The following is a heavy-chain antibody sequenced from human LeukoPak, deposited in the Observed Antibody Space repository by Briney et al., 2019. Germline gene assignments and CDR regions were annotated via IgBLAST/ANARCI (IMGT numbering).Heavy chain of an antibody. CDR3: AKDLLRRSIGYFDY. CDR2: INWNGGST. V-gene: IGHV3-20*04. J-gene: IGHJ4*02. Sequence: GGSLRLSCAASGFTFDDYGMSWVRQAPRKGLEWVSGINWNGGSTGYADSVKGRFTISRDNAKNSLYLQMNSLRAEDTAVYYCAKDLLRRSIGYFDYWGQGTLVTVSS. D-gene: IGHD2-15*01. CDR1: GFTFDDYG.